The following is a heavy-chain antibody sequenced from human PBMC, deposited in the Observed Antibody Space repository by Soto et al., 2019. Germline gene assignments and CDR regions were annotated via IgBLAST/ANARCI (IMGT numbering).Heavy chain of an antibody. CDR1: GGTFSSYA. CDR3: AIEDGSSWYWRSGFDP. CDR2: IIPIFGTA. J-gene: IGHJ5*02. V-gene: IGHV1-69*06. Sequence: GASVKVSCKASGGTFSSYAISWVRQAPGQGLEWMGGIIPIFGTANYAQKFQGRVTITADKSTSTAYMELSSLRSEDTAVYYCAIEDGSSWYWRSGFDPWSQGTLVTVSS. D-gene: IGHD6-13*01.